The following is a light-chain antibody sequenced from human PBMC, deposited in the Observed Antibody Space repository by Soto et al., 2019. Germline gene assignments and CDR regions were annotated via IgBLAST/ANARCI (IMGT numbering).Light chain of an antibody. Sequence: DVQVTPSPSSLSASVGDRVTITCRASQNINNYLNWYQQKPGKAPKLLISVESNLQSGVPSRFSGRGSGTEFTLTISSLQPEDVATYYCQQSYTTPLTFGGGTKVEI. J-gene: IGKJ4*01. CDR2: VES. CDR1: QNINNY. V-gene: IGKV1-39*01. CDR3: QQSYTTPLT.